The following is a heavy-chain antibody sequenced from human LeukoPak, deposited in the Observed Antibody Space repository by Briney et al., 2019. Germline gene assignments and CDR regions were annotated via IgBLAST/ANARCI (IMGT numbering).Heavy chain of an antibody. Sequence: GGSLRLPCAASGFAFSSYWMNWVRQSPGKGLEWVANIKQDGSEKYYVDSVKGRFTISRDNAKNSLYLQMNSLRAEDTAVYYCVRALAAGSYWGRGALVTVSS. CDR3: VRALAAGSY. D-gene: IGHD6-13*01. J-gene: IGHJ4*02. V-gene: IGHV3-7*01. CDR2: IKQDGSEK. CDR1: GFAFSSYW.